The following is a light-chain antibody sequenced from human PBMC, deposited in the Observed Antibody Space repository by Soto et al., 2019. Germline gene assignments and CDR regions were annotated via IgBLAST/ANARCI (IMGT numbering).Light chain of an antibody. J-gene: IGLJ2*01. Sequence: QSALTQPASVSGSPGQSITISCTGTSSDVGGYNYVSWYQQHPGKAPKLMIYDVSNRPSGVSNRFSGSKSGNTASLTISGLKAEDAADYYCSSYTSSSTLVVFGGGTKLTVL. CDR1: SSDVGGYNY. V-gene: IGLV2-14*01. CDR2: DVS. CDR3: SSYTSSSTLVV.